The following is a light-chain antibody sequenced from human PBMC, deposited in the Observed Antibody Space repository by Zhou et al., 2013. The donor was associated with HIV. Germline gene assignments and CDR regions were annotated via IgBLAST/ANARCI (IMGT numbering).Light chain of an antibody. V-gene: IGKV1-8*01. CDR2: AAS. CDR1: QGISSY. J-gene: IGKJ1*01. Sequence: AIRMTQSPSSLSASTGDRVTITCRASQGISSYLAWYQQKPGKAPKLLIYAASTLQSGVPSRFSGSGSGTEFTLTISSLQPDDFATYYCQQYNSYPRTFGQGTEGG. CDR3: QQYNSYPRT.